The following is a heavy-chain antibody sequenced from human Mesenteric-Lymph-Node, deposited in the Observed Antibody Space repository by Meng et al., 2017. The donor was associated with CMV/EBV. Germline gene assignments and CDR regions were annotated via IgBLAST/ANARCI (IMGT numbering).Heavy chain of an antibody. D-gene: IGHD5-12*01. V-gene: IGHV3-30*04. CDR3: ARGLGVDILATTYFDY. CDR2: ISYDGSNK. J-gene: IGHJ4*02. CDR1: FNFSIYA. Sequence: FNFSIYAMHWVRQAPGKGLEWVAVISYDGSNKYYADSVKGRFTISRDNSKNTLFLQMNSLRVEDTAVYYCARGLGVDILATTYFDYWGQGTLVTVSS.